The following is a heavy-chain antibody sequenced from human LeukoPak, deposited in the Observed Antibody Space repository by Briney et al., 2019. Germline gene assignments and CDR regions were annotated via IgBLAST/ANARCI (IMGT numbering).Heavy chain of an antibody. Sequence: GGSLRLSCTPSGFTFGDYAMSCVRQAPGKGLEWVGFIRSKAYGGTTEYAASVKGRFTISRDDSKSIAYLQMNSLKTEDTAVYYCTRAPGKRFLEWLFNYYYYYMDVWGKGTTVTVSS. CDR2: IRSKAYGGTT. J-gene: IGHJ6*03. D-gene: IGHD3-3*01. CDR1: GFTFGDYA. CDR3: TRAPGKRFLEWLFNYYYYYMDV. V-gene: IGHV3-49*04.